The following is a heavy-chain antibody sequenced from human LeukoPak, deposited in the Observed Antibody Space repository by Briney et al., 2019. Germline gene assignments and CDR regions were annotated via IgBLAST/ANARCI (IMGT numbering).Heavy chain of an antibody. V-gene: IGHV3-9*01. CDR1: GFTFDDYA. CDR2: ISWNSGSI. Sequence: PGGSLRLSCAASGFTFDDYAMHWVRHAPGKGLEWVSGISWNSGSIGYADSVKGRFTISRDNAKNSLYLQMNSLRAEDTALYYCAKSPYGSGSYWFLFFDYWSQGTLVTVSS. D-gene: IGHD3-10*01. J-gene: IGHJ4*02. CDR3: AKSPYGSGSYWFLFFDY.